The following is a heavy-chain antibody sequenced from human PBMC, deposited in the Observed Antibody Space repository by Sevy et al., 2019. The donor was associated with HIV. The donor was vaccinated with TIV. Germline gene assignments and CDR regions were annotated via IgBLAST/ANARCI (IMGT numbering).Heavy chain of an antibody. CDR2: ISSSGSTI. CDR1: GFTFSDYD. CDR3: ATPLDSSSWYGRAFDI. Sequence: GGSLRLSCAASGFTFSDYDMSWIRQAPGKGLEWVSYISSSGSTIYYADSVKGRFTISRDNAKNSLYLQMNSLRAEDTAVYYCATPLDSSSWYGRAFDIWGQGTMVTVSS. J-gene: IGHJ3*02. D-gene: IGHD6-13*01. V-gene: IGHV3-11*01.